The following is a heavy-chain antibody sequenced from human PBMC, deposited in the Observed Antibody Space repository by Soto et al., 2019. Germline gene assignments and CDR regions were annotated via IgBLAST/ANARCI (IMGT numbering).Heavy chain of an antibody. V-gene: IGHV1-2*02. CDR2: VTPNNADT. CDR3: TRRLMWRRQLIKDYGMGV. J-gene: IGHJ6*02. CDR1: GSPFTGPY. D-gene: IGHD3-16*01. Sequence: ASLKVSCKASGSPFTGPYMHWVRQAPGRRPEWMRWVTPNNADTHYVQKFQGRVTMTADTSISTGYMELTRLASDDPAIYYCTRRLMWRRQLIKDYGMGVWGQGTTVAVSS.